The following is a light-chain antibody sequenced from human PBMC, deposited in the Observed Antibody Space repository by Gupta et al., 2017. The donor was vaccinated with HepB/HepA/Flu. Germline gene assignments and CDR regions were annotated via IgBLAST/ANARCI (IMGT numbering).Light chain of an antibody. V-gene: IGLV3-21*03. Sequence: SYVLTQPPSVSVAPGKTARITCGGTNIGSKSVHWYQQKPGQAPVPVVYDDSDRHSGIPERFSGSNSGNAATLTISRVEAGDEADYYCQVWDSSSDHNNVVFGGGTKLTVL. J-gene: IGLJ2*01. CDR2: DDS. CDR3: QVWDSSSDHNNVV. CDR1: NIGSKS.